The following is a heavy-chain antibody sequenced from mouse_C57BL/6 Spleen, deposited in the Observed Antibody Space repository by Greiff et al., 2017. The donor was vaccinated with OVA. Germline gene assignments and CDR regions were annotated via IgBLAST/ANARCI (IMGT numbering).Heavy chain of an antibody. CDR2: IYPGDGDT. D-gene: IGHD1-1*01. CDR1: GYAFSSYW. CDR3: AREEDYYYGSDY. Sequence: VKLMESGAELVKPGASVKISCKASGYAFSSYWMNWVKQRPGKGLEWIGQIYPGDGDTNYNGKFKGKATLTADKSSSTAYMQLSSLTSEDSAVYFCAREEDYYYGSDYWGQGTTLTVSS. V-gene: IGHV1-80*01. J-gene: IGHJ2*01.